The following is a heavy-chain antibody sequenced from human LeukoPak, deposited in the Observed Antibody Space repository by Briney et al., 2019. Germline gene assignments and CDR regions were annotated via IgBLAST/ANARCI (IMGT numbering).Heavy chain of an antibody. V-gene: IGHV4-31*03. Sequence: SETLSLTCTLSGGSISSGGYYWSWIRQHPGKGLEWIGYIYYSGSTYYNPSLKSRVTISVDTSKNQFSLKLSSVTAADTAVYYCARSGTYDGSGYDTWFDPWGQGTLVTVSS. J-gene: IGHJ5*02. D-gene: IGHD3-22*01. CDR2: IYYSGST. CDR1: GGSISSGGYY. CDR3: ARSGTYDGSGYDTWFDP.